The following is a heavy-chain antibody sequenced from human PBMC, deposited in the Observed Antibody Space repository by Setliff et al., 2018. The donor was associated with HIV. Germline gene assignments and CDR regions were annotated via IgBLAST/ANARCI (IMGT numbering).Heavy chain of an antibody. V-gene: IGHV1-18*01. CDR1: GYIFKNYG. Sequence: ASVKVSCKASGYIFKNYGITWVRQAPGQGLEWMGWMSTSDDNTHYAQKIQVRFTMAKDTFISTDYMELRSPRSDYTAVYYCARGPWGPVADISYWGQGTLVTVSS. CDR2: MSTSDDNT. CDR3: ARGPWGPVADISY. D-gene: IGHD2-2*01. J-gene: IGHJ4*02.